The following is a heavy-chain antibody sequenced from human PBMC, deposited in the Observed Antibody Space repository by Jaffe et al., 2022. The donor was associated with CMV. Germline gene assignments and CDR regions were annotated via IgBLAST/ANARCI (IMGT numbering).Heavy chain of an antibody. CDR1: SASFSGYY. V-gene: IGHV4-34*02. J-gene: IGHJ5*02. CDR2: TNHRGST. Sequence: QVQLQQWGAGLLRPSETLSLTCAVYSASFSGYYWSWIRQSPERGLEWIGETNHRGSTNYNPSLSSRVTISVDKSGQQFSLRMFSLTAADTGVYYCARGGVFSPAASGWWGNHWFDPWGQGTLVTVSS. D-gene: IGHD6-19*01. CDR3: ARGGVFSPAASGWWGNHWFDP.